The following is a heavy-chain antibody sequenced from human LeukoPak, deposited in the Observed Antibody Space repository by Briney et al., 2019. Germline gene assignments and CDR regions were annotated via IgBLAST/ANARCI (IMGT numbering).Heavy chain of an antibody. D-gene: IGHD2-2*01. CDR2: INPNSGGT. Sequence: ASVKVSCKASGYTFTGYYMHWVRQAPGQGLEWMGWINPNSGGTNYAQKFQGRVTMTRDTSISTAYMELSRLRSDDTAVYYCASGRTDIVVVPATLRNYYFDYWGQGTLVTVSS. V-gene: IGHV1-2*02. J-gene: IGHJ4*02. CDR1: GYTFTGYY. CDR3: ASGRTDIVVVPATLRNYYFDY.